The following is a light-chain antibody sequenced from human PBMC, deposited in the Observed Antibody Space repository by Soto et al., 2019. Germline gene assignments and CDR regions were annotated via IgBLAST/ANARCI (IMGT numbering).Light chain of an antibody. J-gene: IGKJ4*01. Sequence: EIVLTQSPATLSLSPGERATLSCRASQSVGSSFAWYQQKPGQAPRLLIHDTSNRATDIPARFSGSGSGTDFTLTISSLEPEDFAFYYCQQRSNWSLLTFGGGTKVEFK. CDR3: QQRSNWSLLT. CDR2: DTS. CDR1: QSVGSS. V-gene: IGKV3-11*01.